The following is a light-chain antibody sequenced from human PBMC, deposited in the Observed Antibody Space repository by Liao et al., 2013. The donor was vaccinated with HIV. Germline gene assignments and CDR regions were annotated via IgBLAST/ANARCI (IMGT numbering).Light chain of an antibody. J-gene: IGLJ1*01. CDR1: ALPKQY. CDR2: QDT. Sequence: SYELTQPPSVSVSPGQTARITCSGDALPKQYAYWYQQKPGQSPVLLIYQDTKRPSGIPERFSGSNSGNTATLTISGTQAMDEADYYCQAWDSNTGVFGTGSKVTVL. CDR3: QAWDSNTGV. V-gene: IGLV3-1*01.